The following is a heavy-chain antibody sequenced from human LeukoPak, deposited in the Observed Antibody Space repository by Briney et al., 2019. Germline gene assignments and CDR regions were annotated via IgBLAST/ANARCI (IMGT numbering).Heavy chain of an antibody. V-gene: IGHV3-11*01. CDR3: VRQFAS. CDR1: GGSISSGGYY. J-gene: IGHJ4*02. Sequence: LSLTCTVSGGSISSGGYYWSWIRQLPGKRLEWVAYVSGSGSTVYYADSVKGRFTVSRDNGKSSLYLQMNSLRVEDTALYYCVRQFASWGQGTLVTVSS. CDR2: VSGSGSTV.